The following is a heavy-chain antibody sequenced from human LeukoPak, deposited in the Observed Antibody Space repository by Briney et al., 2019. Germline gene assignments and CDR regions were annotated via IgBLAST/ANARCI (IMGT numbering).Heavy chain of an antibody. V-gene: IGHV1-46*01. J-gene: IGHJ6*02. Sequence: ASVKVSCKASGYTFTSYYVHWVRQAPGQGLEWMGIINPSGGSTSYAQKFQGRVTMTRDTSTSTVYMELSSLRSEDTAVYYCARDRSYYYGSGSDVVDNIPSLYVWGQGTTVTVSS. D-gene: IGHD3-10*01. CDR3: ARDRSYYYGSGSDVVDNIPSLYV. CDR1: GYTFTSYY. CDR2: INPSGGST.